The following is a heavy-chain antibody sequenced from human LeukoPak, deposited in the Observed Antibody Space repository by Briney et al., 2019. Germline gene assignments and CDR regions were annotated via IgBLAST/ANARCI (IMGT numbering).Heavy chain of an antibody. V-gene: IGHV4-61*02. CDR2: FYTSGST. CDR3: ARVPRVRGVLFDY. CDR1: GGSISSGTYY. Sequence: KPSETLSLTCTVSGGSISSGTYYWSWIRQPAGKGLEWIGRFYTSGSTNYNPSLKSRVTISVDTSKNQFSLKLSSVTAADTAVYYCARVPRVRGVLFDYWGQGTLVTVSP. J-gene: IGHJ4*02. D-gene: IGHD3-10*01.